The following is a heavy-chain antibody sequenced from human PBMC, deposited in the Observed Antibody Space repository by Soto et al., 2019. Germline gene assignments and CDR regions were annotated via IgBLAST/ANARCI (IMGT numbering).Heavy chain of an antibody. J-gene: IGHJ4*02. D-gene: IGHD2-15*01. CDR1: GFTFSSYA. Sequence: DVQLLESGGGLVQPEGSLRLSCAASGFTFSSYAMGWFRQGPGQGLEWVAVVSIGGSTHYADSVRGRFTISRDNSKNTLALQMNSLTAEDTAVYFCAKRRGAGGHFDYWGQRALVTVSS. V-gene: IGHV3-23*01. CDR2: VSIGGST. CDR3: AKRRGAGGHFDY.